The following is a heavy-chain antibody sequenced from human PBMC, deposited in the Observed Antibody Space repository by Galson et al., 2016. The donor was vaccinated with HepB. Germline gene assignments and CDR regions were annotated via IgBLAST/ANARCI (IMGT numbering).Heavy chain of an antibody. V-gene: IGHV3-48*03. J-gene: IGHJ4*02. D-gene: IGHD5-18*01. CDR1: GFTFSGYN. CDR3: VRESPGVSSYGSVDY. CDR2: IDSGSTTI. Sequence: SLRLSCATSGFTFSGYNMNWVRQAPGRRLEWVSYIDSGSTTIFYADSVKGRFTISRDNAKNSLYLQMNSQRAEDTALYYCVRESPGVSSYGSVDYWGQGTLVTVSS.